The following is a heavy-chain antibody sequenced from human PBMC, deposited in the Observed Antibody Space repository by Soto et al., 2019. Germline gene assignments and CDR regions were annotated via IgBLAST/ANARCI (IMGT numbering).Heavy chain of an antibody. D-gene: IGHD7-27*01. V-gene: IGHV4-59*01. Sequence: QVQLQESGPGLVKPSETLSLTCTVSGGSMSNYYWSWIRQTPGKGLEWIGHISYIGSINYNHSLKSRVTISIDMSKNQSALRLTSVTAADPAVYYCARETGGDYGDCWGQGTLVTGSS. CDR2: ISYIGSI. J-gene: IGHJ4*02. CDR1: GGSMSNYY. CDR3: ARETGGDYGDC.